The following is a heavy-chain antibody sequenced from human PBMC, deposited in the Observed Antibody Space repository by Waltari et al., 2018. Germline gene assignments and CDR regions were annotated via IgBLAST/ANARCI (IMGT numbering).Heavy chain of an antibody. CDR3: ARERNYYDSSGYYYGDAFDI. Sequence: QVQLQESGPGLVKPSETLSLTCTVSGGSISSYYWSWIRQPAGKGLEWIGRIYTSGSTNYNPTLKSRVTMSVDTCKNQCSLKLSSVTAADTAVYYCARERNYYDSSGYYYGDAFDIWGQGTMVTVSS. D-gene: IGHD3-22*01. CDR2: IYTSGST. J-gene: IGHJ3*02. V-gene: IGHV4-4*07. CDR1: GGSISSYY.